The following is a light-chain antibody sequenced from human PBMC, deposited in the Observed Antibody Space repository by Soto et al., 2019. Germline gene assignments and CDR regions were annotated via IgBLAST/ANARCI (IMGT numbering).Light chain of an antibody. CDR2: DAS. CDR3: QQRSNWPLIT. J-gene: IGKJ3*01. V-gene: IGKV3-11*01. Sequence: EIVLTQSPATLSLTPGERATLSCRASQSVSSYLAWYQQKPGQAPRLLIYDASNRATGIPARFSGSGSGTDFTLTISSLEPEDFAVYYCQQRSNWPLITFGPGTKVD. CDR1: QSVSSY.